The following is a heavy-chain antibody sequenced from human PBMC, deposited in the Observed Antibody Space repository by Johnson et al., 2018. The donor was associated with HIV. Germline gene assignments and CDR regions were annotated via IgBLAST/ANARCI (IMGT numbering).Heavy chain of an antibody. CDR1: GFSFDDYG. CDR3: ARLYCSGGSCYDSDAFDI. Sequence: EVQLVESGGGVVRPGGSLRLSCEGSGFSFDDYGMSWVRQRPGKGLDWVSGFNWNGGSTGYADSVKGRFSISRDNVKNSLYLQMNSLRAEDTAVYYCARLYCSGGSCYDSDAFDIWGQGTMVTVSS. CDR2: FNWNGGST. V-gene: IGHV3-20*04. D-gene: IGHD2-15*01. J-gene: IGHJ3*02.